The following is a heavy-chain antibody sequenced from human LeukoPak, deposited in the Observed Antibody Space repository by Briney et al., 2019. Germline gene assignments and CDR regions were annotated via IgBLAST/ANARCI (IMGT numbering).Heavy chain of an antibody. Sequence: ASVKVSCKASGGTFSSYAISWVRQAPGQGLEWMGGIIPIFGTANYAQKFQGRVTITADKSTSTAYMELSSLRSEDTAVYYCARGPILRFLEWSQRYYYMDVWGKGTTVTVSS. CDR3: ARGPILRFLEWSQRYYYMDV. D-gene: IGHD3-3*01. V-gene: IGHV1-69*06. J-gene: IGHJ6*03. CDR1: GGTFSSYA. CDR2: IIPIFGTA.